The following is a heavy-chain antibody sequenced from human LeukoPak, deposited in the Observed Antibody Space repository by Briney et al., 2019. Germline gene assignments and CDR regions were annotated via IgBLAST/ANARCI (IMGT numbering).Heavy chain of an antibody. CDR3: ARDLAYSRLDY. D-gene: IGHD5-18*01. CDR2: INPDGNKK. V-gene: IGHV3-7*01. J-gene: IGHJ4*02. CDR1: GLTFSSSW. Sequence: GGSLRLSCAVSGLTFSSSWMDGVRQAPWKGLEWVASINPDGNKKYSADSVKGRFTISRDNAENSLYLQMNSLRVEDTAFYYCARDLAYSRLDYWGQGMLVTVSS.